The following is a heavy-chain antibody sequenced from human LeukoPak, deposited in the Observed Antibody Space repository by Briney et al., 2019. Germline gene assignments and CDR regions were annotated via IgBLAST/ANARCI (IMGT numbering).Heavy chain of an antibody. Sequence: SETLSPTRAVSRGASRVYFWSWIRQPPGKGLEAIGEINHSRRTNYNPSLKSRVPISVDTSKNLSSLKLSSVTAEDTAVYYCARGMVTTYNSIRSTAFDYWGQGTLVTVSS. J-gene: IGHJ4*02. CDR2: INHSRRT. V-gene: IGHV4-34*01. D-gene: IGHD4-17*01. CDR3: ARGMVTTYNSIRSTAFDY. CDR1: RGASRVYF.